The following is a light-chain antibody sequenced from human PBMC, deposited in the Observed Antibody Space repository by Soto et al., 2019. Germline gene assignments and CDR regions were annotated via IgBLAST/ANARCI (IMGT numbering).Light chain of an antibody. CDR2: DAS. V-gene: IGKV3-20*01. CDR1: QSVPKDY. Sequence: EIVLTQSPGTLSLSPGERATLSCRASQSVPKDYLAWYQHKPGQAPRLLIHDASSRATGIPDRFRGSGSGTDFTLTISRLEPEDFAMYYCQCSISPLTFGGGTKGYIK. CDR3: QCSISPLT. J-gene: IGKJ4*01.